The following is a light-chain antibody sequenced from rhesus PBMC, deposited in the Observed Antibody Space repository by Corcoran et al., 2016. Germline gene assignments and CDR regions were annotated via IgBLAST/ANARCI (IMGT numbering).Light chain of an antibody. J-gene: IGKJ1*01. CDR2: YES. V-gene: IGKV1-38*01. Sequence: DIQLTQSPSSLSASVGDRVTITCRARQGISRYLAWYQQKSGKAPKLLFYYESNLQSGVPSRFSGSGSGTEFTLTISSLQPEDFATYYCQQRNSYRWTVGQGTKVEIK. CDR3: QQRNSYRWT. CDR1: QGISRY.